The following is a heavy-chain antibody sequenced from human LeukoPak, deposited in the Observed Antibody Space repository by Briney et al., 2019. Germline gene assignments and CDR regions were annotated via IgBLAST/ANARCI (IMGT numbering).Heavy chain of an antibody. Sequence: GGSLRLSCAASGFTFSSYAMSWVRQAPGKGLEWVSAISGSGGSTYYADSVKGRFTISRDNSKNTLYLQMNSLRAEDTAVYYCAESWIQLWLRMTYFDYWGQGTLVTVSS. CDR2: ISGSGGST. CDR1: GFTFSSYA. D-gene: IGHD5-18*01. J-gene: IGHJ4*02. CDR3: AESWIQLWLRMTYFDY. V-gene: IGHV3-23*01.